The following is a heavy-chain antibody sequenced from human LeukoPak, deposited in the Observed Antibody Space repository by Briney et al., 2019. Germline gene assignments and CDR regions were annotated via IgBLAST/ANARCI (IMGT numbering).Heavy chain of an antibody. V-gene: IGHV3-30-3*01. Sequence: PGGSPRLSCAASGLTFSSYAMHWVRQAPGKGLGWVAVISSDGSNIYYADSVKGRFTISRDNAKNSLYLQMNSLRAEDTAFYYCARPRGGYCSSTSCYYYYGMDVWGQGTTVTVSS. CDR3: ARPRGGYCSSTSCYYYYGMDV. J-gene: IGHJ6*02. CDR1: GLTFSSYA. CDR2: ISSDGSNI. D-gene: IGHD2-2*01.